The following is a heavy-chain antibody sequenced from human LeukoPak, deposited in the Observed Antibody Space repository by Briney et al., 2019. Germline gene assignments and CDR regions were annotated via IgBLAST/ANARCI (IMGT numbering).Heavy chain of an antibody. D-gene: IGHD5-24*01. CDR1: GFSFSRYG. J-gene: IGHJ4*02. Sequence: GRSLRLSCAASGFSFSRYGIHWVRQAPGKGLEWVAVISNDGSNEYYADSVKGRFTISRDNSKNTLYLQMNSLRVEDTAVYYCARDLGGWLQFVFDYWGQGTLVTVSS. CDR2: ISNDGSNE. V-gene: IGHV3-30*03. CDR3: ARDLGGWLQFVFDY.